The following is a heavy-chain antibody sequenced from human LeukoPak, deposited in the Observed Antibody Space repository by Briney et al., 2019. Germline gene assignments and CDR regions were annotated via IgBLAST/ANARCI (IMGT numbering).Heavy chain of an antibody. V-gene: IGHV1-18*01. CDR2: ISAYNGNT. J-gene: IGHJ4*02. D-gene: IGHD3-10*01. Sequence: ASVKVSCKASGYTFTSYGISWVRQAPGQGLEWMGWISAYNGNTNYAQKLQGRVTMTTDTSTITAYMELMSLRSDHTAVYYSARDLGSRGDYWGQGPLVPVSS. CDR3: ARDLGSRGDY. CDR1: GYTFTSYG.